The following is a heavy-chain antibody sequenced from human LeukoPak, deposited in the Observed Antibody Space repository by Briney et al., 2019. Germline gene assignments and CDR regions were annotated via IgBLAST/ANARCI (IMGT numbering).Heavy chain of an antibody. D-gene: IGHD3-16*02. Sequence: GASVKVSCKASGYTFTSYEIKGVRQAAGQGGEGRGWINPNRGKTGNAQKFPGRVTITMNTSITTAYMELSSLRSEDTAVYYCARVVHNTSYGMYVWGQVTTVTVSS. V-gene: IGHV1-8*01. CDR1: GYTFTSYE. J-gene: IGHJ6*02. CDR3: ARVVHNTSYGMYV. CDR2: INPNRGKT.